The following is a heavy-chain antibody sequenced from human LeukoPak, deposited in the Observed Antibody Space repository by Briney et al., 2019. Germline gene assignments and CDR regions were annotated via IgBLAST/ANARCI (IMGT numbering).Heavy chain of an antibody. CDR3: ARQILDGSGSVIFDY. D-gene: IGHD3-10*01. V-gene: IGHV4-39*01. Sequence: SETLSLTCTVSGGSISSSSYYWGWIRQPPGKGLEWIGSIYYSGSTYYNPSLKSRVTISVDTSKNQFSLKLSSVTAADTAVYYCARQILDGSGSVIFDYWGQGTLVTVSS. CDR1: GGSISSSSYY. CDR2: IYYSGST. J-gene: IGHJ4*02.